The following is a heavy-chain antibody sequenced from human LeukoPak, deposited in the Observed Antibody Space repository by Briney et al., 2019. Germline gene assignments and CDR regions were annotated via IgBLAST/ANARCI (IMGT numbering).Heavy chain of an antibody. CDR1: GFTFSSYA. D-gene: IGHD6-19*01. CDR3: AKGMFGSGWYGDDY. V-gene: IGHV3-23*01. Sequence: QPGGSLRLSCAASGFTFSSYAMSWVRQAPGKGVEWVSAISGSGGSTYYADSVKGRFTISRDNSKNTLYLQMNSLRAEDTAVYYCAKGMFGSGWYGDDYWGQGTLVTVSP. CDR2: ISGSGGST. J-gene: IGHJ4*02.